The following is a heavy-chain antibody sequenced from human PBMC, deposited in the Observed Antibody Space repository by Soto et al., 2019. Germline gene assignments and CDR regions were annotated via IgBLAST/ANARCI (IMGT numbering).Heavy chain of an antibody. V-gene: IGHV2-70*11. CDR2: IDWDDDK. J-gene: IGHJ3*02. Sequence: SGPTLVNPTQTLTLTCTFSGFSLSTSGMCVSWIRQPPGKALEWLARIDWDDDKYYSTSLKTRLTISKDTSKNQVVLTMTNMDPVDTATYYCARIGIAVAGPHDPFDISAQGTTVTVSS. CDR1: GFSLSTSGMC. CDR3: ARIGIAVAGPHDPFDI. D-gene: IGHD6-19*01.